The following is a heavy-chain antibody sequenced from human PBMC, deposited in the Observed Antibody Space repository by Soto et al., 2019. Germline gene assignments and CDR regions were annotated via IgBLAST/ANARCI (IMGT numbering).Heavy chain of an antibody. D-gene: IGHD5-18*01. CDR3: AREGYSYGYGAFDY. Sequence: ASVKVSCKASGYTFTSYAMHWVRQAPGQRLEWMGWINAGNGNTKYSQKFQGRVTITRDTSASTAYMELGSLRSEDTAVYYCAREGYSYGYGAFDYWGQGTLVTVS. CDR1: GYTFTSYA. CDR2: INAGNGNT. V-gene: IGHV1-3*01. J-gene: IGHJ4*02.